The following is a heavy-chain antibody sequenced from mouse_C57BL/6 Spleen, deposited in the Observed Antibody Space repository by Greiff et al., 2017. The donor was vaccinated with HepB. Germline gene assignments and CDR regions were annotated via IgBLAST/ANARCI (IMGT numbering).Heavy chain of an antibody. V-gene: IGHV5-17*01. CDR1: GFTFSDYG. Sequence: EVKLVESGGGLVKPGGSLKLSCAASGFTFSDYGMHWVRQAPEKGLEWVAYISSGSSTIYYADTVKGRFTISRDNAKNTLFLQMTSLRSEDTAMYYCARPGSSGYIYAMDYWGQGTSATVSS. D-gene: IGHD3-2*02. J-gene: IGHJ4*01. CDR2: ISSGSSTI. CDR3: ARPGSSGYIYAMDY.